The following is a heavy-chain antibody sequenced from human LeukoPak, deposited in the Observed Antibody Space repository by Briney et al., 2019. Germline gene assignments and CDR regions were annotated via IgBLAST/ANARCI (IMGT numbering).Heavy chain of an antibody. D-gene: IGHD4-17*01. CDR2: IYTSGST. J-gene: IGHJ6*03. V-gene: IGHV4-4*07. Sequence: SETLSLTCTVSGGSISSYDWGWIRQPAGKGLEWIGRIYTSGSTNYNPSLKSRVTMSVDTSKNQFSLYLSSVTAADTAVYYCARAATATVTTPHARYYYYYMDVWGKGTTVTVSS. CDR1: GGSISSYD. CDR3: ARAATATVTTPHARYYYYYMDV.